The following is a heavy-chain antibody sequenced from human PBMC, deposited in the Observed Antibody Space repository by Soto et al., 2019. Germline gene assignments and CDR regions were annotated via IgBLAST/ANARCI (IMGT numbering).Heavy chain of an antibody. J-gene: IGHJ3*02. Sequence: PGGALRLSCAASGFTFSSYGMHWAPPAPGKGLEGVAVIWYDGSNKVYADSVKGRFTISRDNSKNTLYLQMNSLRAEYTAVYYCARDLSGDYGALDTWGQGTMVTVSS. CDR2: IWYDGSNK. V-gene: IGHV3-33*01. D-gene: IGHD4-17*01. CDR3: ARDLSGDYGALDT. CDR1: GFTFSSYG.